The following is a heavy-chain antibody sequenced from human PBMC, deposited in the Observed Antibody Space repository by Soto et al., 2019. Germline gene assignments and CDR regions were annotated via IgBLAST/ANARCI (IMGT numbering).Heavy chain of an antibody. V-gene: IGHV3-73*01. Sequence: EVQLVESGGGLVQPGGSLKLSCAASGFTFSDAAMHWVRQASGKGLEWVGRIRSKANSYATAYAASVKGRFTISRDDSKNTAYLQMNSLKIEDTAVYYCMRHLSDYWGQGTLVTVSS. CDR2: IRSKANSYAT. CDR1: GFTFSDAA. J-gene: IGHJ4*02. CDR3: MRHLSDY.